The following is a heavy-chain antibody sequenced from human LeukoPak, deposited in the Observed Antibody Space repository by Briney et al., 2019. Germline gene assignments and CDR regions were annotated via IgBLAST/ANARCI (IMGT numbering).Heavy chain of an antibody. J-gene: IGHJ3*02. V-gene: IGHV3-13*03. CDR3: ARDRTSTFGGVIANDAFDI. CDR1: GFTFSSYD. Sequence: GGSLRLSCAACGFTFSSYDMHWVRQATGKGLEWVSAIGTAGDTYYPGSVKGQFTISRDNAKNSLYLQMNSLRAEDTALYYCARDRTSTFGGVIANDAFDIWGQGTMVTVSS. CDR2: IGTAGDT. D-gene: IGHD3-16*02.